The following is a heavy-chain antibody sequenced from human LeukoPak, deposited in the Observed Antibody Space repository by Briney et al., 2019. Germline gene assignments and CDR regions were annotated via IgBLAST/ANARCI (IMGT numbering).Heavy chain of an antibody. CDR2: IWYDGSNK. CDR1: GFSFSNYD. Sequence: PGRSLRLSCAASGFSFSNYDMHWVRQALGKGLEWVAVIWYDGSNKYYADSVKGRFTISRDNSKNTLYLQMNSLRVEDTAVYYCARGDPTVTTKQNFDYWGQGTLVTVSS. J-gene: IGHJ4*02. D-gene: IGHD4-17*01. CDR3: ARGDPTVTTKQNFDY. V-gene: IGHV3-33*01.